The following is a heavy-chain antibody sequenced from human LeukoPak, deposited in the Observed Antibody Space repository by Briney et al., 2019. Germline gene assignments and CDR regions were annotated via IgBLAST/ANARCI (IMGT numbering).Heavy chain of an antibody. V-gene: IGHV3-11*01. CDR2: MSDGGGGT. Sequence: GGSLRLSCAASGLTLSDHHMAWIRQAPGKGPECVAYMSDGGGGTKYADSVRGRFTISKDNSKNTLYLQMNSLKAEDTAVYYCARDPQRGDWYNYDYWGQGTLVTVSS. CDR3: ARDPQRGDWYNYDY. CDR1: GLTLSDHH. D-gene: IGHD5-24*01. J-gene: IGHJ4*02.